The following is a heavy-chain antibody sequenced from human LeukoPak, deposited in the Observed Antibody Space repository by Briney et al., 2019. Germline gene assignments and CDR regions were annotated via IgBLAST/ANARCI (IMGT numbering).Heavy chain of an antibody. J-gene: IGHJ4*02. CDR2: IYYSGST. CDR3: ARVGILTGSYYFDY. Sequence: SETLSLTCTVSGGSISSGGYYWSWIRQHPGKGLEWIGYIYYSGSTYYNPSLKSRVTISVDTSKNQFSLKLSSVTAADTAVYYCARVGILTGSYYFDYWGQGTLSPSPQ. D-gene: IGHD3-9*01. V-gene: IGHV4-31*03. CDR1: GGSISSGGYY.